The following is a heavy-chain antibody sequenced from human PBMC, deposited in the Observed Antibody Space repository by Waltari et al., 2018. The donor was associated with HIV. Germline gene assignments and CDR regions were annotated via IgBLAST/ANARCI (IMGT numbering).Heavy chain of an antibody. J-gene: IGHJ4*02. CDR3: ARTTIFGVDTYYFDY. CDR2: ISAFSGNT. CDR1: GYTFSGYA. V-gene: IGHV1-18*01. D-gene: IGHD3-3*01. Sequence: QVQLVQSGAEVKKPGASVKVSCTASGYTFSGYAFTGVRQAPGQGLKWLGWISAFSGNTKYAREVQGRATMTTDTSTNTAYMELESLTSDDTAIFYCARTTIFGVDTYYFDYWGQGTLVTVSS.